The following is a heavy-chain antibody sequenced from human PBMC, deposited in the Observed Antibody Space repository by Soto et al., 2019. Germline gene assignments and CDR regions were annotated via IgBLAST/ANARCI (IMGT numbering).Heavy chain of an antibody. V-gene: IGHV1-18*01. J-gene: IGHJ4*02. CDR3: AREGDLQRYLDY. CDR2: ISAYIGNT. CDR1: CYTFPSYG. Sequence: GASVKGSCTASCYTFPSYGFRWVRHAPGQGLEWLGWISAYIGNTDYAQKLQGRVTMTTDTSRSTAYMEVRSLRSDDTAVYYCAREGDLQRYLDYWGQGTVVTVSS.